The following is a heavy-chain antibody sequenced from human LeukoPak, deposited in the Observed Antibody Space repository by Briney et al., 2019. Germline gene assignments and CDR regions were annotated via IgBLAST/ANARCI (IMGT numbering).Heavy chain of an antibody. Sequence: GGSLRLSCAASGFTFSSYAMSWVRQAPGKGLEWVSAISGSGADTYYADSVKGRFTISRDNSKNTLYMQMNSLRAEDTAIYYCAKGLFYDSGEHYYFDYWGQGTLVTVSS. V-gene: IGHV3-23*01. CDR3: AKGLFYDSGEHYYFDY. CDR1: GFTFSSYA. CDR2: ISGSGADT. J-gene: IGHJ4*02. D-gene: IGHD3-22*01.